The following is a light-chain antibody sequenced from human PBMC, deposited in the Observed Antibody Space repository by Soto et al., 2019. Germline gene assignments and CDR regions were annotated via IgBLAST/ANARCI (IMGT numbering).Light chain of an antibody. V-gene: IGKV3-20*01. CDR2: GAS. CDR3: QQHNTSPWL. Sequence: EIVLTQSPGTLSLSPWERATLAFVASEHLSSVYLAWYQQRPGQPPRLLIYGASNRATGIPDRFSGSGSGTDFTLTINRLEPEDFGVYYCQQHNTSPWLFGQGTKVDIK. J-gene: IGKJ1*01. CDR1: EHLSSVY.